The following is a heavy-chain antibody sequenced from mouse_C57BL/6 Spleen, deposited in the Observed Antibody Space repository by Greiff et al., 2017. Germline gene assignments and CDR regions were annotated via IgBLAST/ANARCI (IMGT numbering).Heavy chain of an antibody. V-gene: IGHV14-3*01. CDR1: GFNIQNTY. J-gene: IGHJ4*01. CDR2: IDPANGNT. CDR3: ARLYYGSSYYYAMDY. Sequence: VQLQQSVAELVRPGASVKLSCTASGFNIQNTYMHWVKQRPEQGLEWIGRIDPANGNTKYAPKFQGKATITADTSSNTAYLQLSSLTSEDTAIYYCARLYYGSSYYYAMDYWGQGTSVTVSS. D-gene: IGHD1-1*01.